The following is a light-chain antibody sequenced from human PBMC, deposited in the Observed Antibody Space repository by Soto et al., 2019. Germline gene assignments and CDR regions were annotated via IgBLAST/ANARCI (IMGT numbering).Light chain of an antibody. CDR2: AAS. CDR1: QAIRND. V-gene: IGKV1-6*01. J-gene: IGKJ2*01. CDR3: LQEFTYPFT. Sequence: AIQMTQSPSSLSASVGDRVTITCRASQAIRNDLDWYQQKPGKAPKLLIYAASNLQTGVPSRFSGSGSGTDFTLTINSLQPEDFATYYCLQEFTYPFTFGQGTKLESK.